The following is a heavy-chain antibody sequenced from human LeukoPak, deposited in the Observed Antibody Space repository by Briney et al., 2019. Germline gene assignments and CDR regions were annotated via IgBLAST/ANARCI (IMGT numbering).Heavy chain of an antibody. J-gene: IGHJ4*02. CDR2: ISGSGGST. CDR1: GFTFSSYA. V-gene: IGHV3-23*01. CDR3: AKAGDGNKYLLYFNY. D-gene: IGHD5-24*01. Sequence: GGSLRLSCAASGFTFSSYAMSWVRQAPGKGLEWVSAISGSGGSTYYADSVKGRFTISRDNSKNTLYLQMNSLRAENTAVYYCAKAGDGNKYLLYFNYWGQGTLVTVSS.